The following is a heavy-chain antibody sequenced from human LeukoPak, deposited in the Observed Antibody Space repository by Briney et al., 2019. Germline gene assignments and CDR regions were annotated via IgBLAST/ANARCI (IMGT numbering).Heavy chain of an antibody. CDR3: AREVAVAGHGVDY. J-gene: IGHJ4*02. D-gene: IGHD6-19*01. CDR2: ISSSSSYI. CDR1: GFTFSSYA. Sequence: GGSLRLSCAASGFTFSSYAMSWVRQAPGKGLEWVSSISSSSSYIYYADSVKGRFAISRDNAKNSLYLQMNSLRAEDTAVYYCAREVAVAGHGVDYWGQGTLVTVSS. V-gene: IGHV3-21*01.